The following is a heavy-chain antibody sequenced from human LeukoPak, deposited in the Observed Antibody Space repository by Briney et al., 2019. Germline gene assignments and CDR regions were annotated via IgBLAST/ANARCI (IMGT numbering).Heavy chain of an antibody. D-gene: IGHD2-2*01. CDR1: GFTLSSYN. Sequence: GGSLRLSCSASGFTLSSYNMNWVRQAPGEGLEWVSSISSSSSYIYYADSVKGRFTISRDNAKNSLYLQVNSLRAEDTAVYYCARFSGYCSSTSCTPGDWGQGTLVTVSS. CDR2: ISSSSSYI. J-gene: IGHJ4*02. V-gene: IGHV3-21*01. CDR3: ARFSGYCSSTSCTPGD.